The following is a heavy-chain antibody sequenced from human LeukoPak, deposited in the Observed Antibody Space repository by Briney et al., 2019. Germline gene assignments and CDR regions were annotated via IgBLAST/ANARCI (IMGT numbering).Heavy chain of an antibody. CDR2: IYYSGST. Sequence: SETLSLTCTVSGGSISSSSYYWGWIRQPPGKGLEWIGSIYYSGSTYYNPSLKSRVTISVDTSKNQFSLKLSSVTAADTAVYYCARLRSTRFDPWGQGTLVTVSS. CDR1: GGSISSSSYY. V-gene: IGHV4-39*01. CDR3: ARLRSTRFDP. D-gene: IGHD2-2*01. J-gene: IGHJ5*02.